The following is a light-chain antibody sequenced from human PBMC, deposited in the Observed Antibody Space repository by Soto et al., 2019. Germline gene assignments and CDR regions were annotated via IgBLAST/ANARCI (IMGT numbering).Light chain of an antibody. Sequence: DIQMTQSPSTLSASIGDRVIITCRASQSISNWLAWYQQKPGKAPKVLISRASTLESGVPSRLSGNGSGTEFTLTISSLQPDDFETYYCQQYNRYPLAFGPGTKVDIK. CDR1: QSISNW. V-gene: IGKV1-5*03. J-gene: IGKJ3*01. CDR2: RAS. CDR3: QQYNRYPLA.